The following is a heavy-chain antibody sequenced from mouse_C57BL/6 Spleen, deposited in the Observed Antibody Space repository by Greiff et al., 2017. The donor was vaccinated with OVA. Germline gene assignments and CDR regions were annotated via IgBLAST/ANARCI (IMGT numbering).Heavy chain of an antibody. V-gene: IGHV1-81*01. CDR2: IYPRSGNT. Sequence: QVQLQQSGAELARPGASVKLSCKASGYTFTSYGISWVKQRTGQGLEWIGEIYPRSGNTYYNEKFKGKATLTADKSSSTAYMELRSLTSEDSAVYFCARRGSSPLYYAMDYWGQGTSVTVSS. CDR3: ARRGSSPLYYAMDY. CDR1: GYTFTSYG. D-gene: IGHD1-1*01. J-gene: IGHJ4*01.